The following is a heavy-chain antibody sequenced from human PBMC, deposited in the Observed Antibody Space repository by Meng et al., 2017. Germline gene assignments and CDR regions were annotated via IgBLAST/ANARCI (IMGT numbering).Heavy chain of an antibody. CDR1: GFTFSSYG. CDR2: IWYDGSNK. J-gene: IGHJ5*02. CDR3: ARDGGGYYLWETGYNWFDP. V-gene: IGHV3-33*01. D-gene: IGHD3-22*01. Sequence: GESLKISCAASGFTFSSYGMHWVRQAPGKGLEWVAVIWYDGSNKYYADSVKGRFTISRDNSKNTLYLQMNSLRAEDTAVYYCARDGGGYYLWETGYNWFDPWGQGTLVTVSS.